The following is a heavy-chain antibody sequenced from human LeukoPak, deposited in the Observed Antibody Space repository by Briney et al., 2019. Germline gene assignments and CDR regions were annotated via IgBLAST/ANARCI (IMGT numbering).Heavy chain of an antibody. V-gene: IGHV3-74*01. CDR2: IKSDGSST. CDR3: ARDRGYTFDY. J-gene: IGHJ4*02. D-gene: IGHD3-22*01. CDR1: GFTFSSYW. Sequence: GGPLRLSCAASGFTFSSYWMHWVRQAPGKGLVWVSNIKSDGSSTTYADSVKGRFTISRDNAENALYLQMNSLRAEDTAVYYCARDRGYTFDYWGQGTLVTVSS.